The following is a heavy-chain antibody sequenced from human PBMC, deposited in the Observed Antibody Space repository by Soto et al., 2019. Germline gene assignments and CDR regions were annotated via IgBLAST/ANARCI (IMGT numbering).Heavy chain of an antibody. CDR2: IYYSGST. V-gene: IGHV4-59*01. Sequence: SETLSLTWTGSGGSISRYYWSGSRQPPGKGLEWIGYIYYSGSTNYNPSLKSRVTISVDTSKNQFSLKLSSVTAADTAVYYCARGLIVVVPAAKDGYYGMDVWGHGPPVTVSS. D-gene: IGHD2-2*01. CDR1: GGSISRYY. J-gene: IGHJ6*02. CDR3: ARGLIVVVPAAKDGYYGMDV.